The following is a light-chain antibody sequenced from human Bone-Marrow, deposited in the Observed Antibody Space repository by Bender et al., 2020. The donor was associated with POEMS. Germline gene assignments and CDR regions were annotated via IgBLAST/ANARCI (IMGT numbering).Light chain of an antibody. V-gene: IGLV1-40*01. CDR2: GYN. Sequence: QSVLTQPPSVSGAPGQRVTISCTGSSSNTGSGYDINWYQHLPGTAPKLLIYGYNNRPSGVSNRFSGSRSGNTASLTISGLQTEDEADYYCCSYIGTSTWVFGGGTKVTVL. CDR1: SSNTGSGYD. CDR3: CSYIGTSTWV. J-gene: IGLJ3*02.